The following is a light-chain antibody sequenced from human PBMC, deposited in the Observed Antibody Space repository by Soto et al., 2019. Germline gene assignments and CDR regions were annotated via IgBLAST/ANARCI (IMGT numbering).Light chain of an antibody. Sequence: ETVLTQSPATLSLSPGERATLSCGASQSVRGNYLAWYQQKPGLAPRLLIYDASSRATGIPDRFSGSGSGTDFTLTISRLEPEDFAVYYCQQYGSTRTAFGQGTKVDIK. CDR1: QSVRGNY. CDR3: QQYGSTRTA. V-gene: IGKV3D-20*01. CDR2: DAS. J-gene: IGKJ1*01.